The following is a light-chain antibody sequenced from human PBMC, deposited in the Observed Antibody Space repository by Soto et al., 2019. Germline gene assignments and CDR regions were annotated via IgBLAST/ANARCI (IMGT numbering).Light chain of an antibody. CDR3: QQRSNWPPLT. V-gene: IGKV3-11*01. CDR1: QSVSSY. J-gene: IGKJ4*01. Sequence: DIVLTQSPATLSLSPGERATLSCRASQSVSSYLAWYQQKPGQAPRLLIYDASNRATGIPARFSGSGSGTDFTLTISSRDPEDFAVYYCQQRSNWPPLTVGGGTKVEIK. CDR2: DAS.